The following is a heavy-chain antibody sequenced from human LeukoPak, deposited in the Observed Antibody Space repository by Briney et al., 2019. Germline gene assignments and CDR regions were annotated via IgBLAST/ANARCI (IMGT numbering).Heavy chain of an antibody. CDR1: GYTLTELS. CDR3: ATGVWWELDSVAHPDY. J-gene: IGHJ4*02. V-gene: IGHV1-24*01. CDR2: FDPEDGET. Sequence: GASVKVYCKVSGYTLTELSMHWVRQAPGKGLEWMGGFDPEDGETIYAQKFQGRVTMTEDTSTDTAYMELSSLRSEDTAVYYCATGVWWELDSVAHPDYWGQGTLVTVSS. D-gene: IGHD1-26*01.